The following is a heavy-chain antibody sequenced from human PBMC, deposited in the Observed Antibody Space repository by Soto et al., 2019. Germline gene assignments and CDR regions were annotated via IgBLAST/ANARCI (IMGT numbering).Heavy chain of an antibody. Sequence: QVQLVQSGAEVKKPGASVKVSCKASGYTFTNYGIRWVRQAPGQGLEWMGWISAYNGNTNYAQKLSGRVTTTKATTTSTADIELRSLRYYDTAVSYCARGSPPVDYWGQGTLVTVSS. D-gene: IGHD3-10*01. CDR2: ISAYNGNT. CDR1: GYTFTNYG. J-gene: IGHJ4*02. CDR3: ARGSPPVDY. V-gene: IGHV1-18*01.